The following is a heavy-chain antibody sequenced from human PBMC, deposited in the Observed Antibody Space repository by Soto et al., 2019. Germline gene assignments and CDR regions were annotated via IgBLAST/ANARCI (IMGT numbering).Heavy chain of an antibody. D-gene: IGHD5-18*01. CDR3: AREGYSSGFAPFDF. V-gene: IGHV1-18*01. Sequence: QVQLEQSGDAVKKPGASVKVSCKASGYNFRNFGITWVRQASGLGLGWLGWISGYNGRTSSARNFRDRVVLTTDTATNTAYMELRSLTSDDTAIYYCAREGYSSGFAPFDFWGQGTKVTVSS. CDR2: ISGYNGRT. CDR1: GYNFRNFG. J-gene: IGHJ3*01.